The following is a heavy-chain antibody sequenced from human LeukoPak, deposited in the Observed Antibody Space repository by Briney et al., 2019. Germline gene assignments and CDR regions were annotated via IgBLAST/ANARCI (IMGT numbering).Heavy chain of an antibody. CDR1: GFTFSSYW. D-gene: IGHD3-3*01. J-gene: IGHJ4*02. Sequence: GGSLRLSCAASGFTFSSYWMSWVRQAPGKGLEWVANIKQDGSEKYYVDSVKGRFTISRDNSKNTLYLQMNSLRAEDTAVYYCXXDXXXXXXTXXGXVXGYWGQGTLVTVSS. CDR2: IKQDGSEK. V-gene: IGHV3-7*01. CDR3: XXDXXXXXXTXXGXVXGY.